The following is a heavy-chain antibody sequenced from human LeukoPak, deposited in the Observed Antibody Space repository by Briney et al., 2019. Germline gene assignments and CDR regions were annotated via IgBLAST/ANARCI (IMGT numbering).Heavy chain of an antibody. D-gene: IGHD6-19*01. CDR1: GGSISSYY. CDR2: IYYSGST. V-gene: IGHV4-59*12. CDR3: ARGGYSSGWYTHYFDY. Sequence: SETLSLTCTVSGGSISSYYWSWIRQPPGKGLEWIGHIYYSGSTNYNPSLKSRVTISVDRSKNQFSLKLSSVTAADTAVYYCARGGYSSGWYTHYFDYWGQGTLVTVSS. J-gene: IGHJ4*02.